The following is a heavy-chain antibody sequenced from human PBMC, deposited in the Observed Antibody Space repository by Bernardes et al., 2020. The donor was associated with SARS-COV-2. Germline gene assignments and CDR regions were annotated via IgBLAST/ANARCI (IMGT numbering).Heavy chain of an antibody. CDR3: ARDRAEYGMDV. Sequence: LSLTCAVYGGSFSGYYWSWIRQPPGKGLEWIGEINHSGSTNYNPSLKSRVTISVDTSKNQFSLKLSSVTAADTAVYYCARDRAEYGMDVWGQGTTVTVSS. D-gene: IGHD6-19*01. CDR1: GGSFSGYY. CDR2: INHSGST. V-gene: IGHV4-34*01. J-gene: IGHJ6*02.